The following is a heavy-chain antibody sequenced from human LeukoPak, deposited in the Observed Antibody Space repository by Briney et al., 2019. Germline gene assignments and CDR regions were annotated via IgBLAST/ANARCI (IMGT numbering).Heavy chain of an antibody. Sequence: GGSLRLSCAPSGFTFRNYWMHWVRQAPGTGQLWVSHINGDGSITGYADSVKGRFTISTDNTKNTLYLQMNSLRVEDTAVYFFGGGGVQASIDYWGQGTLVTVSS. J-gene: IGHJ4*02. V-gene: IGHV3-74*01. CDR3: GGGGVQASIDY. CDR2: INGDGSIT. D-gene: IGHD1-1*01. CDR1: GFTFRNYW.